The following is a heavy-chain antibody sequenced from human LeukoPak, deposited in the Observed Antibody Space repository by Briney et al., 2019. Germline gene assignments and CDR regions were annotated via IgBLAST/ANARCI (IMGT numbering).Heavy chain of an antibody. J-gene: IGHJ4*02. CDR2: ICSDGGCT. CDR3: ARWGYYSNYDY. V-gene: IGHV3-64*01. CDR1: GFTFSSFA. Sequence: GGSLRLSCAASGFTFSSFAMHWVRQAPGKQLEYVSAICSDGGCTYYANSVKGRFTISRDNSKNTLYLQMGSLRAEDMAVYYCARWGYYSNYDYWGQGTLVTVSS. D-gene: IGHD4-11*01.